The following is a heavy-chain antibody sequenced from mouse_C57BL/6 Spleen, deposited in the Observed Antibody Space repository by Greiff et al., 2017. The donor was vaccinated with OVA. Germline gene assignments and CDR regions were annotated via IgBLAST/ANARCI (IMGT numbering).Heavy chain of an antibody. CDR1: GYTFTSYW. D-gene: IGHD2-3*01. CDR2: IDPSDSYT. CDR3: ARTGDGYYVWFAY. Sequence: QVQLKQPGAELVMPGASVKLSCKASGYTFTSYWMHWVKQRPGQGLEWIGEIDPSDSYTNYNQKFKGKSTLTVDKSSSTAYMQLSSLTSEDSAVYYCARTGDGYYVWFAYWGQGTLVTVSA. V-gene: IGHV1-69*01. J-gene: IGHJ3*01.